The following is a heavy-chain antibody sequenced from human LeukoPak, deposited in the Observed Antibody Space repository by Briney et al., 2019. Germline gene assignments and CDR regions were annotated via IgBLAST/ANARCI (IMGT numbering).Heavy chain of an antibody. CDR2: IYYSGST. D-gene: IGHD6-19*01. J-gene: IGHJ4*02. V-gene: IGHV4-30-4*01. Sequence: PSQTLSLTCTVSGGSISSGDYYWSWIRQPPGKGLEWIGYIYYSGSTYYNPSLKSRVTISVDTSKNQFSLKLSSVTAADTAVYYCARGSYSSGWAGDYWGQGTPVTVSS. CDR1: GGSISSGDYY. CDR3: ARGSYSSGWAGDY.